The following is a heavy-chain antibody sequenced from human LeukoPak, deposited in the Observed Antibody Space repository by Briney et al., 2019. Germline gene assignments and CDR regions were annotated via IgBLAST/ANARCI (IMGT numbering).Heavy chain of an antibody. CDR3: ARKLGVGSSVPAFDI. D-gene: IGHD6-13*01. Sequence: ASVKVSCKVSGYTLTELSMHWVRQAPGKGLEWMGGFDPEDGETIYAQKFQGRVTMTEDTSTDTAYMELSRLRSDDTAVYYCARKLGVGSSVPAFDIWGQGTMVTVSS. CDR1: GYTLTELS. CDR2: FDPEDGET. J-gene: IGHJ3*02. V-gene: IGHV1-24*01.